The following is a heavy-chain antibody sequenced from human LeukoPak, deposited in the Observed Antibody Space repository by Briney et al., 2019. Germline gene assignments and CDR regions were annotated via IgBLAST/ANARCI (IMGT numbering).Heavy chain of an antibody. J-gene: IGHJ3*02. CDR2: FSSSGSTI. Sequence: GGSLRLSCAASGFTFSDYYMSWIRQAPGKGLEWVSYFSSSGSTIYYADSVKGRFTISRDNAKNSLYLQMNSLRAEDTAVYYCARETFLRWPNDAFDIWGQGTMVTVSS. CDR1: GFTFSDYY. D-gene: IGHD4-23*01. CDR3: ARETFLRWPNDAFDI. V-gene: IGHV3-11*04.